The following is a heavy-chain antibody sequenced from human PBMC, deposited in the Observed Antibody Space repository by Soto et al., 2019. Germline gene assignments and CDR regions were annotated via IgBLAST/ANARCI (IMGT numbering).Heavy chain of an antibody. Sequence: QVQLQESGPGLVKPSGTLSLTCAVSGGSISSSNWWSWVRQPPGKGLEWIGEIYHSGSTNYNPSLKSRVTISVDKSKNQFALKLSSVTAADTAVYYCARAVVAAELAYGMAVWGQGTTVTVSS. CDR1: GGSISSSNW. CDR2: IYHSGST. J-gene: IGHJ6*02. D-gene: IGHD2-15*01. V-gene: IGHV4-4*02. CDR3: ARAVVAAELAYGMAV.